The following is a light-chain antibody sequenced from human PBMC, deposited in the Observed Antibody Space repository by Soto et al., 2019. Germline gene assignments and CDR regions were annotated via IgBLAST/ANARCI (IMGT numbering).Light chain of an antibody. CDR2: DVS. Sequence: QSALTQPRSVSGSPGQSVTISCTGTSSDVGGYNYVSWYQQHPGKAPKLMIYDVSKRPSGVPDRFSGPKSGNTASRTISGLQAEDEADYYCCSYAGSYTVVFGGGTKVTVL. J-gene: IGLJ2*01. V-gene: IGLV2-11*01. CDR1: SSDVGGYNY. CDR3: CSYAGSYTVV.